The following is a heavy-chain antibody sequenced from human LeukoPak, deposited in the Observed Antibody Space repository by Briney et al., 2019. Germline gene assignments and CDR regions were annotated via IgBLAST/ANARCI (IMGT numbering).Heavy chain of an antibody. V-gene: IGHV4-38-2*02. Sequence: PSETLSLTCTVSGYSISSGYYWGWIRQPPGKGLEWIWSIYHSGSTYYNPSLKRRVTISVDTSKNQFSLKLSSVTAADTAVYYCARDRPLTGYYWSYYYYMDVWGKGTTVTVSS. D-gene: IGHD3-9*01. CDR3: ARDRPLTGYYWSYYYYMDV. CDR2: IYHSGST. J-gene: IGHJ6*03. CDR1: GYSISSGYY.